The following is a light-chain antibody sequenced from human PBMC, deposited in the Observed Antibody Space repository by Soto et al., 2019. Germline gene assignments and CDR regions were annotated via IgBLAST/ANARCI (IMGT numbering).Light chain of an antibody. J-gene: IGKJ2*01. CDR3: QQYDDWPSYT. CDR2: GAS. V-gene: IGKV3-15*01. Sequence: EIVMTQSPTTLSVSPGERATLSCRASQSVNSNLAWYQHIPGQAPRLLVYGASTRATGTPARFSGSGSGTEFTLTVSGLQSEDSAVYYCQQYDDWPSYTFGQGTKLEIK. CDR1: QSVNSN.